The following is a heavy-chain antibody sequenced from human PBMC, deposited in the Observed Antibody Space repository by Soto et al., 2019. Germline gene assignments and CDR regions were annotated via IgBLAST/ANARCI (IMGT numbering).Heavy chain of an antibody. CDR3: ARGLYMRSAVSFDY. Sequence: GESLKISFKGSGYSFTSYWISWVRQMPGKGLEWMGRIDPSDSYTNYSPSFQGHVTISADKSISTAYLQWSSLKASDTAMYYCARGLYMRSAVSFDYWGQGTLVTVSS. CDR1: GYSFTSYW. V-gene: IGHV5-10-1*01. CDR2: IDPSDSYT. D-gene: IGHD2-2*01. J-gene: IGHJ4*02.